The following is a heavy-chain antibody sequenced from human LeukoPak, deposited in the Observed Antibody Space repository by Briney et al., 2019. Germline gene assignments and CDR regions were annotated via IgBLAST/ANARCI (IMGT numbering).Heavy chain of an antibody. CDR3: ARAGTVVDYDPSDAFDV. CDR2: INSDGSTT. Sequence: GGSLRLSCAASGITFITYWMHWVRQAPGKGLVWVSRINSDGSTTSYVDSVEGRFTISRDNAKNTLYLQMNSLRAEDTAVYYCARAGTVVDYDPSDAFDVWGQGTMVTVSS. V-gene: IGHV3-74*01. J-gene: IGHJ3*01. CDR1: GITFITYW. D-gene: IGHD3-22*01.